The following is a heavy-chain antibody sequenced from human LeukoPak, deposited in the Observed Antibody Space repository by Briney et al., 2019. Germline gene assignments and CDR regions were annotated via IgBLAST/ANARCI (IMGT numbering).Heavy chain of an antibody. D-gene: IGHD2-21*01. CDR2: IYYSGST. CDR1: GFTFSSYA. CDR3: ARISDSLIDY. V-gene: IGHV4-38-2*01. J-gene: IGHJ4*02. Sequence: GSLRLSCAASGFTFSSYAMSWVRQPPGKGLEWIGSIYYSGSTYYNPSLKSRVTISVDTSKNQFSLKLSSVTAADTAVYYCARISDSLIDYWGQGTLVTVSS.